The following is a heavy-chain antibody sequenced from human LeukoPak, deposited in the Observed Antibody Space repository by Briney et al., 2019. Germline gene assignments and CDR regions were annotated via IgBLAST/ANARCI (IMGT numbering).Heavy chain of an antibody. J-gene: IGHJ3*02. Sequence: GRSLRLSCAASGFTVSSNYMSWVRQAPGKGLEWVSVIYSGGSTYYADSVKGRFTISRDNSKNTLYLQMNSLRAEDTAVYYCARGTPVTTYRAFDIWGQGTMVTVSS. V-gene: IGHV3-53*01. CDR2: IYSGGST. CDR1: GFTVSSNY. CDR3: ARGTPVTTYRAFDI. D-gene: IGHD4-17*01.